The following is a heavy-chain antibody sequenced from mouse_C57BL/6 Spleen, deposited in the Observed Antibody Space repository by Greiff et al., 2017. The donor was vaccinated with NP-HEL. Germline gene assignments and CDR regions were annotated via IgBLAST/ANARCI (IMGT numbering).Heavy chain of an antibody. CDR3: ARDHYGSSYDYAMDY. CDR1: GYTFTSYW. J-gene: IGHJ4*01. D-gene: IGHD1-1*01. CDR2: IDPSDSET. V-gene: IGHV1-52*01. Sequence: QVQLQQPGAELVRPGSSVKLSCKASGYTFTSYWMHWVKQRPIQGLEWIGNIDPSDSETHSNQKFKDKATLTVDKSSSTAYMQLSSLTSEDSAVYYCARDHYGSSYDYAMDYWGQGTSVTVSS.